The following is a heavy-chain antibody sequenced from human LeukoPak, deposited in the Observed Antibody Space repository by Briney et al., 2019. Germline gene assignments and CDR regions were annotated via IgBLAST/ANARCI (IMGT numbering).Heavy chain of an antibody. D-gene: IGHD5-24*01. J-gene: IGHJ4*03. V-gene: IGHV4-34*01. CDR2: INHSGST. Sequence: PSETLSLTCAVYGGSFSGYYWSWIRQPPGKGLEWIGEINHSGSTNYNPSLKSRVTISVDTSKNQFSLKLSSVTAADTAVYYCARGASRDGYNYGYYFDYWGQGTMVTVS. CDR1: GGSFSGYY. CDR3: ARGASRDGYNYGYYFDY.